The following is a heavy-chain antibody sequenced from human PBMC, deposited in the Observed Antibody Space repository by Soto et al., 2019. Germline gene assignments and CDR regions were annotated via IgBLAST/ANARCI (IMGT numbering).Heavy chain of an antibody. J-gene: IGHJ5*01. CDR2: INHSGRV. Sequence: SETLSLTCAVYGGSFSGHSWTWIRQSPGKGREWIGDINHSGRVNYSPSLKSRVTISLDTSKNQFSLTLSAVTAADPAMYYCSTRAYDTNGYYRFDPWGQGTLVTVSS. V-gene: IGHV4-34*01. CDR1: GGSFSGHS. CDR3: STRAYDTNGYYRFDP. D-gene: IGHD3-22*01.